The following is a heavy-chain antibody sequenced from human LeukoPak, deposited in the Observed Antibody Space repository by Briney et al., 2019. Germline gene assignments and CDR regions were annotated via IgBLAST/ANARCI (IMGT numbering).Heavy chain of an antibody. Sequence: SETLSLTCSVSGGSIRSTTYYWGWIRQPAGKGLEWIGSIYYSGNTYYSPSLMSRVTISVDTSKNQFSLNLSSVTAADTAVYFCARVAVVRGVIRGYYFDYWGQGTLVTVSS. V-gene: IGHV4-39*07. CDR3: ARVAVVRGVIRGYYFDY. D-gene: IGHD3-10*01. CDR1: GGSIRSTTYY. CDR2: IYYSGNT. J-gene: IGHJ4*02.